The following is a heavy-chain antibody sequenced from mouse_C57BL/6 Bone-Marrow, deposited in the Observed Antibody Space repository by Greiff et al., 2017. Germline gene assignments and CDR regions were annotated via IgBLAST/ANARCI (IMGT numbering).Heavy chain of an antibody. V-gene: IGHV1-81*01. Sequence: VQLQQSGAELARPGASVKLSCKASVYTFTSYGISWVKQRTGQGLEWIGEIYPRSGNTYYNEKFKGKATLTADKSSSTAYMELRSLTSEDSAVYFCAAQGLYFDYWGQGTTLTGAS. J-gene: IGHJ2*01. CDR3: AAQGLYFDY. CDR2: IYPRSGNT. CDR1: VYTFTSYG.